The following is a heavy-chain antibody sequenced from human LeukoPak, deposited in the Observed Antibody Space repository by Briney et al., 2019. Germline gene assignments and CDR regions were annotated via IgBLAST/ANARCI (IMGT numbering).Heavy chain of an antibody. Sequence: SQTLSLTCTVSGGSISSGDYYWSWIRQPPGKGLEWIGYIYYSGSTYYNPSLKGRVTISVDTSKNQFSLKLSSVTAADTAVYYCAREERLRWTAYWGQGTLVTVSS. CDR3: AREERLRWTAY. V-gene: IGHV4-30-4*08. CDR1: GGSISSGDYY. J-gene: IGHJ4*02. CDR2: IYYSGST. D-gene: IGHD4-23*01.